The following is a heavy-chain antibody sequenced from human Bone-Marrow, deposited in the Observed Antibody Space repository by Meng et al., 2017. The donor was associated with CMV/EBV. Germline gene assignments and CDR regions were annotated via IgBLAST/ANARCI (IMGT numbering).Heavy chain of an antibody. D-gene: IGHD7-27*01. Sequence: ASVKVSCKASGYTFTGYYMHWVRQAPGQGLEWMGWINPNSGGTNYAQKFQGRVTMTRDTSISTAYMELSRLRSDDTAVYYCARDQGTGAYYYYGMDVWGQGTTVTVSS. J-gene: IGHJ6*02. V-gene: IGHV1-2*02. CDR2: INPNSGGT. CDR1: GYTFTGYY. CDR3: ARDQGTGAYYYYGMDV.